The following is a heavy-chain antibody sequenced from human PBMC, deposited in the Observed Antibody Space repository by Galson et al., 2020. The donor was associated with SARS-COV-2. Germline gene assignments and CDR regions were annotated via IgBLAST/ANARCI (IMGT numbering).Heavy chain of an antibody. CDR1: GFTFSSYF. V-gene: IGHV3-7*01. Sequence: GGSLRLSCAASGFTFSSYFMSWVRQAPGKGLEWVANIKEDGSETYYVDSLTGRFTISRDNAKNSLYLQMNSLRVEDTAVYYCERQYPIYYCVDVWGKGATVSVSS. J-gene: IGHJ6*03. D-gene: IGHD3-9*01. CDR2: IKEDGSET. CDR3: ERQYPIYYCVDV.